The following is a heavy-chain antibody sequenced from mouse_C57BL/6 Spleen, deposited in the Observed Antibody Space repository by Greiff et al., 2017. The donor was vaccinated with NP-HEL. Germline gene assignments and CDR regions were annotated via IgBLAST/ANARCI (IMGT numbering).Heavy chain of an antibody. Sequence: QVQLQQPGAELVKPGASVKLSCKASGYTFTSYWMHWVKQRPGQGLEWIGMIYPNSGSTNYNEKFKSKATLTVDKSSSTAYMQLSSLTSEDSAVYYCARGRGYDGYFDYWGQGTTLTVSS. CDR1: GYTFTSYW. CDR2: IYPNSGST. V-gene: IGHV1-64*01. CDR3: ARGRGYDGYFDY. D-gene: IGHD2-3*01. J-gene: IGHJ2*01.